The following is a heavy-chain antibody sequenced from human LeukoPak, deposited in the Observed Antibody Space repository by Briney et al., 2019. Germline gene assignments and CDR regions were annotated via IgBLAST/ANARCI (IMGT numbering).Heavy chain of an antibody. V-gene: IGHV6-1*01. D-gene: IGHD3-10*01. CDR1: GDSVSSNSAA. Sequence: SQTLSLTCAISGDSVSSNSAAWNWIRQSPSRGLEWLGRTYYRSKWYNDYAVSVKSRITINPDTSKNQFSLQLNSVTAADTAVYYCARGASGLWASYYYYYMDVWGKGTTVTVSS. J-gene: IGHJ6*03. CDR2: TYYRSKWYN. CDR3: ARGASGLWASYYYYYMDV.